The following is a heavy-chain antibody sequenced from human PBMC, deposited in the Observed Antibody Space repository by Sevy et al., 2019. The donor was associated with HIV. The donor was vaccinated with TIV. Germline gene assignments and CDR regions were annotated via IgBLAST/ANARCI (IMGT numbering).Heavy chain of an antibody. D-gene: IGHD1-26*01. V-gene: IGHV4-59*01. CDR3: ARVLRATGDAFDI. Sequence: SETLSLTCTVSGGSISSYYWSWIRQPPGKGLEWIGYIYYSGSTNYNPSLKSRVPISVDTSKNQFSLKLGSGTAADTAVYYCARVLRATGDAFDIWGQGTMVTVSS. J-gene: IGHJ3*02. CDR1: GGSISSYY. CDR2: IYYSGST.